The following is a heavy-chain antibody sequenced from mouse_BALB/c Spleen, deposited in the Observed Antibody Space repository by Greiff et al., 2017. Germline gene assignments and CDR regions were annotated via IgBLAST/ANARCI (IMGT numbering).Heavy chain of an antibody. CDR1: GFTFSSYA. J-gene: IGHJ4*01. Sequence: EVKLVESGGGLVKPGGSLKLSCAASGFTFSSYAMSWVRQSPEKRLEWVAEISSGGSYTYYPDTVTGRFTISRDNAKNTLYLEMSSLRSEDTAMYYCARGTVVAYYAMDYWGQGTSVTVSS. V-gene: IGHV5-9-4*01. CDR2: ISSGGSYT. D-gene: IGHD1-1*01. CDR3: ARGTVVAYYAMDY.